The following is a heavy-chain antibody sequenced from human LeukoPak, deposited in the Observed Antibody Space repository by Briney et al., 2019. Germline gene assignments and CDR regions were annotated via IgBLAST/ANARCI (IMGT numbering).Heavy chain of an antibody. V-gene: IGHV3-21*01. CDR1: GFTFSSYS. Sequence: GGSLRLSCAASGFTFSSYSMNWVRQAPGKGLEWVSSISSSSSYIYYADSVKGRFTISRDTAKNSLYLQMDSLRAEDTAVYYCARAGRRGRWLQEDYWGQGTLVTVSS. D-gene: IGHD5-24*01. CDR3: ARAGRRGRWLQEDY. J-gene: IGHJ4*02. CDR2: ISSSSSYI.